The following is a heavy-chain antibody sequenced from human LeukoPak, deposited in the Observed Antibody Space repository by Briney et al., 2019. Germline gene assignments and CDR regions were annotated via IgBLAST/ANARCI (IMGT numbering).Heavy chain of an antibody. J-gene: IGHJ4*02. CDR2: ISSSGSTI. Sequence: GGSLRLSCAASGFTFSSYEMNWVRQAPGKGLEWVSYISSSGSTIYYADSVKGRFTISRDNAKNSLYLQMNSLRAEDTAVYYCAREVQLWSEYYFDYWGQGTLVTVSS. D-gene: IGHD5-18*01. V-gene: IGHV3-48*03. CDR1: GFTFSSYE. CDR3: AREVQLWSEYYFDY.